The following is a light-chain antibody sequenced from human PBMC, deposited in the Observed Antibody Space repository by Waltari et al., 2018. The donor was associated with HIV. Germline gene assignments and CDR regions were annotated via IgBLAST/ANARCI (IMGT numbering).Light chain of an antibody. CDR1: QSVLNRSSNKNP. V-gene: IGKV4-1*01. CDR3: QQDYPSPCP. Sequence: DIVMTQSPDSLAVSLGERATINCKSSQSVLNRSSNKNPLAWYQQKSGQPPKLLIYWASTRESGVPERFSGSGSGTEFTLTISSLQAADLAVYYCQQDYPSPCPFGQGTKLEIQ. CDR2: WAS. J-gene: IGKJ2*01.